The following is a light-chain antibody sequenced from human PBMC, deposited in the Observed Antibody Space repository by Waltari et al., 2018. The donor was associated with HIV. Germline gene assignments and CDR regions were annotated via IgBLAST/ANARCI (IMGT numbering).Light chain of an antibody. Sequence: FMLTQPPSVSESPGKTVTISSTGTSGSIASTYVPLYQQRPGSPPTTVIYEHNERPSGVSDQFSGSIDSSSNSASLTISGLKTEDEADYYCQSYDSITWVFGGGTKLTVL. CDR2: EHN. J-gene: IGLJ3*02. CDR3: QSYDSITWV. V-gene: IGLV6-57*02. CDR1: SGSIASTY.